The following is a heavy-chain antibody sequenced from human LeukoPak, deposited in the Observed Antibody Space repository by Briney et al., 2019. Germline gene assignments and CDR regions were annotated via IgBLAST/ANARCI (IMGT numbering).Heavy chain of an antibody. CDR3: AHRHSSSWPPTYYFDY. V-gene: IGHV2-5*01. CDR1: GLSLSTSGVG. D-gene: IGHD6-13*01. J-gene: IGHJ4*02. Sequence: SGPTLVNPTQPLTLTCTFSGLSLSTSGVGVGWIRQPPGKALEWLALIYWNDDKRYSPSLKSRLTITKDTSKNQVVLTMTNMDPVDTATYYCAHRHSSSWPPTYYFDYWGQGTLVTVSS. CDR2: IYWNDDK.